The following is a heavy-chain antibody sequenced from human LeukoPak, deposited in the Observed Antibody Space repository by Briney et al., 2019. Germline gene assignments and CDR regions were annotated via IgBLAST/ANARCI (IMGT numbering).Heavy chain of an antibody. CDR3: ARGNFYDNKGYSPELRY. J-gene: IGHJ4*02. Sequence: ASVKVSCKASGYTFTGYYMHWVRQAPGQGLEWMGWINPNSGGTNYAQKFLGRVTMTRDTSISTAYMELSRLTSDDTAVYYCARGNFYDNKGYSPELRYWGQGTLVTVSS. V-gene: IGHV1-2*02. D-gene: IGHD3-10*01. CDR1: GYTFTGYY. CDR2: INPNSGGT.